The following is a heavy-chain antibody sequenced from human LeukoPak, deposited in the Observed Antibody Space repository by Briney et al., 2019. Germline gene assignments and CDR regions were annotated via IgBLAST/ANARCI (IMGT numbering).Heavy chain of an antibody. CDR2: ISTSGTTI. V-gene: IGHV3-48*03. Sequence: GGSLRLSCVASAFTFSSYEMNWVRQAPGKGLEWVSYISTSGTTIYYAESVKGRFTISRDNAKSSLYLQMDSLRVEDTAVYYCARGRDGYIYHYWGQGTLVTVSS. CDR1: AFTFSSYE. J-gene: IGHJ4*02. CDR3: ARGRDGYIYHY. D-gene: IGHD5-24*01.